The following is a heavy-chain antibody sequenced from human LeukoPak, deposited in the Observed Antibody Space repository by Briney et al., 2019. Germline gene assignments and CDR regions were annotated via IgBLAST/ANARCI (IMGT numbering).Heavy chain of an antibody. CDR3: ARLVVVPAAIFRWFDP. D-gene: IGHD2-2*01. Sequence: GSLRLSCAASGFTFSDYYMSWIRQAPGKGLEWVSYISSSSSYTNYADSVKGRFTISRDNAKNSLYLQMHSLRAEDTAVYYCARLVVVPAAIFRWFDPWGQGTLVTVSS. CDR2: ISSSSSYT. J-gene: IGHJ5*02. V-gene: IGHV3-11*06. CDR1: GFTFSDYY.